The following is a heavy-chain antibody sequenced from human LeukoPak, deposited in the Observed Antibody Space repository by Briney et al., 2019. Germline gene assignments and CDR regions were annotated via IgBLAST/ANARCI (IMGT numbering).Heavy chain of an antibody. Sequence: GRSLRLSCAASGFTFSSYEMNWVRQAPGKGLEWVSYISSSGSTIYYADSVKGRFTISRDNAKNSLYLQMNSLRAEDTAVYYCAKNLGRRYCSSTSCYRKQVYYYYYYMDVWGKGTTVTVSS. V-gene: IGHV3-48*03. CDR3: AKNLGRRYCSSTSCYRKQVYYYYYYMDV. J-gene: IGHJ6*03. D-gene: IGHD2-2*01. CDR2: ISSSGSTI. CDR1: GFTFSSYE.